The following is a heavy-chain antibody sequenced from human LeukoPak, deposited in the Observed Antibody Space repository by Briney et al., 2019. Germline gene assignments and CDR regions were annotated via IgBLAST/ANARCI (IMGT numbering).Heavy chain of an antibody. V-gene: IGHV1-46*01. CDR1: GYTFTSCF. J-gene: IGHJ4*02. CDR2: INPSGGSA. D-gene: IGHD3-16*01. CDR3: ARAASSHLYGPFDY. Sequence: ASVKVSCKASGYTFTSCFIHWVRQAPGQGLEWMGIINPSGGSATYAQTFQGRVTMTTDTSTSTAYMELRSLRSDDTAVYYCARAASSHLYGPFDYWGQGTLVTVSS.